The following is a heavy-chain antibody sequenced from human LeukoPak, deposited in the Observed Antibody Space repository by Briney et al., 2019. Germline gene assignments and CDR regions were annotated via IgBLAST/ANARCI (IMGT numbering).Heavy chain of an antibody. CDR2: INPNSGDT. D-gene: IGHD3-10*01. CDR1: GYTFTGHF. CDR3: ARDVDRGIIDY. V-gene: IGHV1-2*02. J-gene: IGHJ4*02. Sequence: ASVKVSCKASGYTFTGHFMHWVRQPPGQGLEWMGWINPNSGDTNYAQKFQGRVTMTRDTSISSAYMELSRLRSDDTAVYYCARDVDRGIIDYWGQGTLVTVSS.